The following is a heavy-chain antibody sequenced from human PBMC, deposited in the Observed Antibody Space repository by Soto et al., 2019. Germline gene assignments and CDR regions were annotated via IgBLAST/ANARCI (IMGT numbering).Heavy chain of an antibody. CDR3: ARDCLDSSGSYYVGAFDI. Sequence: GGSLRLSCAASGFSVSTNYMSWVRQAPGKGLEWVSVISSGGTTYYADSVKGRFTISRDNSKNTLYLQMNGLRADDTAVYYCARDCLDSSGSYYVGAFDIWGQGTLVTVSS. D-gene: IGHD3-22*01. V-gene: IGHV3-53*01. J-gene: IGHJ3*02. CDR2: ISSGGTT. CDR1: GFSVSTNY.